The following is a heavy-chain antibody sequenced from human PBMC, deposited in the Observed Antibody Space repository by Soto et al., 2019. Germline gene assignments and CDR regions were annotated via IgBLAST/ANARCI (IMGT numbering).Heavy chain of an antibody. CDR3: ARGSGYYDSSGYYY. V-gene: IGHV4-59*01. D-gene: IGHD3-22*01. CDR2: IYYSGST. Sequence: SQTLSLTCTVSGGSISSYYWSWIRQPPGKGLERIGYIYYSGSTNYNTYLKSRVTISVDTSKNQFSLKLSSVTAADTAVYYCARGSGYYDSSGYYYWGQGTLVTVSS. J-gene: IGHJ4*02. CDR1: GGSISSYY.